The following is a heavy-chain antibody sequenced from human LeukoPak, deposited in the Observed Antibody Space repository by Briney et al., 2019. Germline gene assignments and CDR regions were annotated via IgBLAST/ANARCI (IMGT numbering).Heavy chain of an antibody. CDR2: VNPNSGGT. V-gene: IGHV1-2*02. D-gene: IGHD2-15*01. CDR1: GYAFTDSY. Sequence: ASVKVSCKTSGYAFTDSYLHWVRQAPGRGLEWMGYVNPNSGGTDYAQKFQGRVTMTRDTSITTAYMGLTALTSDDTAIYFCARQVVRMTNNWFDPWGQGTLVTVSS. CDR3: ARQVVRMTNNWFDP. J-gene: IGHJ5*02.